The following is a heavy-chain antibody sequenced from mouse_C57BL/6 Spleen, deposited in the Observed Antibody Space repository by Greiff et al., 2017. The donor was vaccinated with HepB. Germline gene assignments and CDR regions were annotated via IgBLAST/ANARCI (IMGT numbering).Heavy chain of an antibody. Sequence: QVQLQQPGAELVKPGASVKMSCKASGYTFTSYWITWVKQRPGQGLEWIGDIYPGSGSTNYNEKFKSKATLTVDTSSSTAYMQLSSLTSEDSAVYYCARSHDYDGPFAYWGQGTLVTVSA. J-gene: IGHJ3*01. CDR2: IYPGSGST. V-gene: IGHV1-55*01. D-gene: IGHD2-4*01. CDR1: GYTFTSYW. CDR3: ARSHDYDGPFAY.